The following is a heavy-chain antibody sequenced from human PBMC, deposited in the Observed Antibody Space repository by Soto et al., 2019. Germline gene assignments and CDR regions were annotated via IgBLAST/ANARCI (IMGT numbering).Heavy chain of an antibody. D-gene: IGHD6-13*01. CDR2: IKSKTDGGTT. CDR1: GFTFSNAW. Sequence: GSLRLSCAASGFTFSNAWMSWVRQAPGKGLEWVGRIKSKTDGGTTDYAAPVKGRFTISRDDSKNTLYLQMNSLKTEDTAVYYCTTGAAAGTGPVDYWGQGTLVTVSS. J-gene: IGHJ4*02. V-gene: IGHV3-15*01. CDR3: TTGAAAGTGPVDY.